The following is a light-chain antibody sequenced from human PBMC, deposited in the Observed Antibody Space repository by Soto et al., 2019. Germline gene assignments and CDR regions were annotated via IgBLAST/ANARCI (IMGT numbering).Light chain of an antibody. CDR3: SSYVGNNNFVV. CDR1: SSDVGGSKY. Sequence: QSALTQPPSASGSPGQSVTISCTGTSSDVGGSKYVSWYQQHPGKAPKLIIYEVSERPSGVPDRFSGSKSGKTASLTVSGLQAADEADYYCSSYVGNNNFVVFGGGTKLTVL. V-gene: IGLV2-8*01. CDR2: EVS. J-gene: IGLJ2*01.